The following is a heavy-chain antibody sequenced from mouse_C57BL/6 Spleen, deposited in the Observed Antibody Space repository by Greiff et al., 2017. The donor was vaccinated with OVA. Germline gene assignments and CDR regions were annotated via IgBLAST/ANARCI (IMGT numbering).Heavy chain of an antibody. CDR3: ARAKDSNWYFEV. J-gene: IGHJ1*03. V-gene: IGHV1-55*01. D-gene: IGHD2-5*01. CDR1: GYTFTSYW. Sequence: QVQLQQPGAELVKPGASVKMSCKASGYTFTSYWITWVKQRPGQGLEWIGDIYPGSGSTNYNEKFKSKATLTVDTSSSTAYMQLSSLTSEDSAVYYCARAKDSNWYFEVWGTGTTVTVSS. CDR2: IYPGSGST.